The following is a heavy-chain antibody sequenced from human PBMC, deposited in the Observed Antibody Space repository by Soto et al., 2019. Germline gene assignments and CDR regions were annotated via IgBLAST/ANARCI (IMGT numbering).Heavy chain of an antibody. J-gene: IGHJ3*02. CDR1: GYTFTSYD. D-gene: IGHD3-3*01. V-gene: IGHV1-8*01. CDR3: ARGQRITSFGVVTTDDFDI. CDR2: MNPNSGNT. Sequence: ASVKVSCTASGYTFTSYDINWVRQATGQGLEWMGWMNPNSGNTGYAQKFQGRVTMTRNTSISTAYMELSSLRSEDTAVYYCARGQRITSFGVVTTDDFDIWGQGTMVTVSS.